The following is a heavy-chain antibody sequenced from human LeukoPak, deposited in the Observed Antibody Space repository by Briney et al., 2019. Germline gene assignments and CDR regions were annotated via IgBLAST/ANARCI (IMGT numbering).Heavy chain of an antibody. V-gene: IGHV1-8*01. CDR3: ARDWFGDYQTYN. J-gene: IGHJ4*02. CDR1: GYTFTTYD. Sequence: ASMKVSCKASGYTFTTYDINWVRQATGQGLEWMGWMNPNSGNTGYAQKFQGRVTMTRNTSISTAYMELSSLRSDDTAVYYCARDWFGDYQTYNWGQGTLVTVSS. D-gene: IGHD4-17*01. CDR2: MNPNSGNT.